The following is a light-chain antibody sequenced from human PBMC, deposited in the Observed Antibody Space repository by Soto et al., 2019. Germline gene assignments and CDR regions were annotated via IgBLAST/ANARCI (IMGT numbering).Light chain of an antibody. CDR1: QSIVRW. CDR3: QQSYSNLWGT. J-gene: IGKJ1*01. V-gene: IGKV1-39*01. Sequence: DIQMTQSPSTLSASVGDTVTITCRAAQSIVRWLAWYQQQPGKAPTLLIYGASSLQSGVPSRFSGSGSGTDFTLTIISLQPEDFATYYCQQSYSNLWGTCGQGTKVDIK. CDR2: GAS.